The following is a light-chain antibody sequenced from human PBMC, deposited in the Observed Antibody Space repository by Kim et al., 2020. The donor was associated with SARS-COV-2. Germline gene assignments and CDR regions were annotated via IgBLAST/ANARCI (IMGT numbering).Light chain of an antibody. CDR1: KLGDKY. J-gene: IGLJ1*01. CDR2: QDS. V-gene: IGLV3-1*01. Sequence: SYELTQPPSVSVSPGQTASITCSGDKLGDKYACWYQQKPGQSPVLVIYQDSKRPSGIPERFSGSNSGNTATLTISGIQAMDEADYYCQAWDSSTGRVFGTGTKVTVL. CDR3: QAWDSSTGRV.